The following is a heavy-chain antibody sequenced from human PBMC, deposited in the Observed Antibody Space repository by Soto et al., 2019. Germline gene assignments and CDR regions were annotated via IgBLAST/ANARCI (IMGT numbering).Heavy chain of an antibody. CDR1: GDSITSGVYF. CDR3: ARAPTGE. D-gene: IGHD3-16*01. CDR2: IYHSGST. V-gene: IGHV4-31*03. Sequence: KPSETLSLTCTVSGDSITSGVYFWSWIRQHPVKGLEWIGYIYHSGSTYYKPSLRGRVSMSVDTSKNQFSLELTSVTVADTAVYYCARAPTGEWGQGTLVTVSS. J-gene: IGHJ4*02.